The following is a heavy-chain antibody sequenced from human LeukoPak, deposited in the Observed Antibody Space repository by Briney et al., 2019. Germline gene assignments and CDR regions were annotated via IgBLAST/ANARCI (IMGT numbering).Heavy chain of an antibody. CDR3: ASRKLGNDY. V-gene: IGHV4-59*02. J-gene: IGHJ4*02. CDR1: GGSVSDYY. D-gene: IGHD7-27*01. Sequence: SEALSLTCTVSGGSVSDYYWSWIRQSPGKGLEWIGYIYYTGTTSYDPSLKSRVTISAETSKNQFSLNLISVTAADTAVYYCASRKLGNDYWGQGTLVTVSS. CDR2: IYYTGTT.